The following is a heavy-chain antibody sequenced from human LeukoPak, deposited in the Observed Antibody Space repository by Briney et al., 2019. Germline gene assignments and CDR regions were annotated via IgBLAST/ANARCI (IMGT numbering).Heavy chain of an antibody. CDR1: GFTFSSYA. CDR2: ISSSSSYT. D-gene: IGHD4-11*01. J-gene: IGHJ6*02. CDR3: ARAPHYSNYGPYYYGMDV. V-gene: IGHV3-21*05. Sequence: GGSLRLSCAASGFTFSSYAMAWVRQAPGKGLEWVSYISSSSSYTNYADSVKGRFAISRDNAKNSLYLQMNSLRAEDTAVYYCARAPHYSNYGPYYYGMDVWGQGTTVTVSS.